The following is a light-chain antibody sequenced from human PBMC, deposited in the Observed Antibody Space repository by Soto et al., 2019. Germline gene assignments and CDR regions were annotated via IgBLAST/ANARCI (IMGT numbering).Light chain of an antibody. Sequence: EIVLTQSPGTLSLSPGERATLFCRASQSVSSNLLAWYQQKPGQAPRLLIYNASRRAAGIPDRFSGSGSGTDFTRTISRLEPEDSAVYYCQQYSTSSPLYTFGQGTKLEIK. CDR2: NAS. V-gene: IGKV3-20*01. CDR3: QQYSTSSPLYT. J-gene: IGKJ2*01. CDR1: QSVSSNL.